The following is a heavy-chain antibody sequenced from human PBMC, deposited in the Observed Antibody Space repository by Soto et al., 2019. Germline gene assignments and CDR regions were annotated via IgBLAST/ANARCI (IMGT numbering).Heavy chain of an antibody. J-gene: IGHJ6*03. CDR2: ISAYNGNT. Sequence: ASVKVSCKASGYTFTSYGISWVRQAPGQGLEWMGWISAYNGNTNYAQKLQGRVTMTTDTSTSTAYMELRSLRSDDTAVYYCAIDLRKSFYYYYYMDVRSKGTTVTVSS. V-gene: IGHV1-18*01. CDR3: AIDLRKSFYYYYYMDV. CDR1: GYTFTSYG.